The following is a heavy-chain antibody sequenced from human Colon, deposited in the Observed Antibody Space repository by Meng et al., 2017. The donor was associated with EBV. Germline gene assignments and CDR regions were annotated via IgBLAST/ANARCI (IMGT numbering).Heavy chain of an antibody. CDR3: ARSAMISAWFDP. CDR1: GGSISSGGYY. D-gene: IGHD3-22*01. V-gene: IGHV4-30-4*01. Sequence: QLREARPGLVKPSQTLSLTCAVSGGSISSGGYYLSWIRQPPGKGLEWIGYIYYSGSTYYIPSLKSRVTISVDTAKNQFSLKLSSVTAADTAVYYCARSAMISAWFDPWGQGTLVTVSS. J-gene: IGHJ5*02. CDR2: IYYSGST.